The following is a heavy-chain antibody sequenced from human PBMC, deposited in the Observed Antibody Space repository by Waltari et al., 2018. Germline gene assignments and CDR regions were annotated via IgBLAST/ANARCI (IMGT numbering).Heavy chain of an antibody. CDR3: ARSTRGYYDTNTPFYFDQ. D-gene: IGHD3-22*01. Sequence: EVQLGESGGDLVQSGGSLRLSCAVSGFTFRNFWMSWVRQAPGKELECVASINEESSVKYEGNSVMGRFTSSRDNARNSLSLRLSSLRAADTAVYFCARSTRGYYDTNTPFYFDQWCQGTLVTVSS. CDR2: INEESSVK. V-gene: IGHV3-7*01. J-gene: IGHJ4*02. CDR1: GFTFRNFW.